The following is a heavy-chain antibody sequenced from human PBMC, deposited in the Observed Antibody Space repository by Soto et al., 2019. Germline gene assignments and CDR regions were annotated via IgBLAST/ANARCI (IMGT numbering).Heavy chain of an antibody. D-gene: IGHD6-19*01. CDR3: AGGAGWLSDY. J-gene: IGHJ4*02. CDR2: IKKDGSEK. V-gene: IGHV3-7*04. CDR1: GFTFNAYW. Sequence: EVQLVESGGAWVQPGGSLRLSCTASGFTFNAYWMNWVRQAPGKGLEWVANIKKDGSEKYYLDSVKGRFTISRDNAKNSLYLQMSSLRDEDTAVYYCAGGAGWLSDYWGQGTLVTVS.